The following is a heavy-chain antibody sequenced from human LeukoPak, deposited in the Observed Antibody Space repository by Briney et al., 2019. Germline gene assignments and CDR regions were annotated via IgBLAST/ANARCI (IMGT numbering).Heavy chain of an antibody. D-gene: IGHD6-13*01. CDR3: ARGIAAAGTVFGYRLSNFDY. CDR2: INPNSGGT. J-gene: IGHJ4*02. CDR1: GYTFTSYY. Sequence: GASVKVSCKASGYTFTSYYMHWVRQAPGQGLEWMGWINPNSGGTNYAQKFQGRVTMTRDTSISTAYMELSRLRSDDTAVYYCARGIAAAGTVFGYRLSNFDYWGQGTLVTVSS. V-gene: IGHV1-2*02.